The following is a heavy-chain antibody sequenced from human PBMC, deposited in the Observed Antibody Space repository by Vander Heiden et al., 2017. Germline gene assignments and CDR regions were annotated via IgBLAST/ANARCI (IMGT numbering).Heavy chain of an antibody. Sequence: EVQLVQSGAEVKKPGEALKISFKGSGYSFTSYWIGWVRQMPGKGLEWMGIIYPGDSDTRYSPSFQGQVTISADKSISTAYLQWSSLKASDTAMYYCASVAAAGSVPRGAAFDIWGQGTMVTVSS. CDR3: ASVAAAGSVPRGAAFDI. D-gene: IGHD6-13*01. J-gene: IGHJ3*02. CDR2: IYPGDSDT. V-gene: IGHV5-51*01. CDR1: GYSFTSYW.